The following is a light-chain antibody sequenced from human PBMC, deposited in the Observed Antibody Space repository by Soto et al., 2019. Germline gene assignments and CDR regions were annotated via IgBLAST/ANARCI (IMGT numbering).Light chain of an antibody. J-gene: IGKJ1*01. CDR1: QSISSY. CDR3: QLRSNWPRT. V-gene: IGKV3-11*01. Sequence: EIVLTQSPATLSLSPGERATLSCRASQSISSYLAWYQQKPGQALRLLIYDASNRATGIPARFSGSGSGTDFTLTISSLEPEDFAVYYCQLRSNWPRTFGQGTKVEI. CDR2: DAS.